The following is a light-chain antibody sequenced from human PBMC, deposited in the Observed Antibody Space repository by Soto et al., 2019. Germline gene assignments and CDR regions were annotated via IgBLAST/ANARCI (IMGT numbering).Light chain of an antibody. V-gene: IGKV1-5*03. CDR1: QSISSW. CDR3: QHYNSYGT. J-gene: IGKJ1*01. Sequence: IQMTQYTSTLSASVGDRVTITCRASQSISSWLAWYQQKPGKAPKLLIYKASTLKSGVPSRFSGSGSGTEFTLTISSLQPDDFATYYCQHYNSYGTFGQGTKV. CDR2: KAS.